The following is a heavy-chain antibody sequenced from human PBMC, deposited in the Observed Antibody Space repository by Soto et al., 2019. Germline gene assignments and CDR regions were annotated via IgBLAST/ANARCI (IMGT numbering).Heavy chain of an antibody. D-gene: IGHD3-22*01. V-gene: IGHV3-15*07. Sequence: EVQLVESGGGLVEPVGSLRLSCAASSFTFTTAWINWVRQAPGKGLEWVGRIKSKIDGGTTDFAAPVKGRFAISRDDSRNMVYFQMNSLKTEDTAVYYCTTDSHFTMKLVRFDYWGLGTLVTVSS. J-gene: IGHJ4*01. CDR3: TTDSHFTMKLVRFDY. CDR2: IKSKIDGGTT. CDR1: SFTFTTAW.